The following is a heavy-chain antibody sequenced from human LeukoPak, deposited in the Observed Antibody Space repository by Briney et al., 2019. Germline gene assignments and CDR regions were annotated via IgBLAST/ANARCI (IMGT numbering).Heavy chain of an antibody. CDR2: INPNSGGT. V-gene: IGHV1-2*02. CDR1: GYTFTGYY. Sequence: ASVKVSCKASGYTFTGYYMHWVRQAPGQGLEWMGWINPNSGGTNYAQKFQGRVTVTRDTSISTAYMELSRLRSDDTAVYYCARGGEDIVVVPAGSTDYWGQGTLVTVSS. D-gene: IGHD2-2*01. J-gene: IGHJ4*02. CDR3: ARGGEDIVVVPAGSTDY.